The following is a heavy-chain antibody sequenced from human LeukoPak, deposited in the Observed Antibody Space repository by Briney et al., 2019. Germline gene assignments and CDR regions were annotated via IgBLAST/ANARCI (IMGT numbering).Heavy chain of an antibody. J-gene: IGHJ6*03. CDR1: GGSISSYY. CDR3: ARSGSYYYYYMDV. D-gene: IGHD1-26*01. CDR2: IYYSGST. Sequence: SETLSLTCTVSGGSISSYYWSWIRQPPGKGLEWIGYIYYSGSTNYNPSLKSRVTISVDTSKNQFSLKLSSVTAADTAVYYCARSGSYYYYYMDVWGKGTTVTVSS. V-gene: IGHV4-59*08.